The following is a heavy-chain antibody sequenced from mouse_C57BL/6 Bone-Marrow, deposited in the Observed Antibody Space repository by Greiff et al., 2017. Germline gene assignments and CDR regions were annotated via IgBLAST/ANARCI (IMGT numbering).Heavy chain of an antibody. CDR1: GYTFTDYY. J-gene: IGHJ2*01. D-gene: IGHD1-1*01. CDR2: INPNNGGT. V-gene: IGHV1-26*01. CDR3: ARDYYGSSDY. Sequence: EVHLQQSGPELVKPGASVKISCKASGYTFTDYYMNWVKQSHGKSLEWIGDINPNNGGTSYNQKFKGKATLTVDKSSSTAYMDLRSLTSEDSAVYYCARDYYGSSDYWGQGTTLTVSS.